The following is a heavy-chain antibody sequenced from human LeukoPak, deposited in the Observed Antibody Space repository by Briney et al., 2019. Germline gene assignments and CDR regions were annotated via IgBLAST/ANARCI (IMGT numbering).Heavy chain of an antibody. Sequence: GESLKISCKGSGYSFTSYWIGWVRQMPGKGLEWMGIISDTRYSPSFQGPVTISADKSISTAYLQWSSLKASDTAMYYCARHVPFDYWGQGTLVTVSS. CDR2: ISDT. CDR3: ARHVPFDY. J-gene: IGHJ4*02. V-gene: IGHV5-51*01. CDR1: GYSFTSYW.